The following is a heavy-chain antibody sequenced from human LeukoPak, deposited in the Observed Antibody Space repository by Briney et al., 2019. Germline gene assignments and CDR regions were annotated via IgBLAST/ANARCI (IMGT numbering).Heavy chain of an antibody. V-gene: IGHV4-31*03. J-gene: IGHJ6*03. CDR1: GGSIDSNGYY. Sequence: SETLSLTCTVSGGSIDSNGYYWTWIRQHPGEGLEWIGYIYYSGSTYYNPSLKSRIIISVDTSKNQFSLKLSSVTAADTAVYYCARARYYDFWSDYYYYMDVWGKGTTVTVSS. D-gene: IGHD3-3*01. CDR2: IYYSGST. CDR3: ARARYYDFWSDYYYYMDV.